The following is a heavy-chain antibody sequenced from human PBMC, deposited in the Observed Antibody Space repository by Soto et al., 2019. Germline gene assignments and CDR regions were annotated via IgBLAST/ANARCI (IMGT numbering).Heavy chain of an antibody. J-gene: IGHJ4*02. Sequence: SKTLSLTCAVSGGSISSSNWWSWVRQPPGKGLEWIGEIYHSGSTNYNPSLKSRVTISVDKSKNQFSLKLSSVTAADTAVYYCARYIAVAGTVTYVFDYWGQGTLVTVSS. CDR3: ARYIAVAGTVTYVFDY. D-gene: IGHD6-19*01. CDR1: GGSISSSNW. CDR2: IYHSGST. V-gene: IGHV4-4*02.